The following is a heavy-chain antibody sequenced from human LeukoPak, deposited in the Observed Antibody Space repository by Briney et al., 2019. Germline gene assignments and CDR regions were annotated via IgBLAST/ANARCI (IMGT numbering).Heavy chain of an antibody. CDR1: GGSISSSSYS. D-gene: IGHD6-19*01. CDR2: IYYSGST. V-gene: IGHV4-39*01. Sequence: PSETLSLTCTVSGGSISSSSYSWGWIRQPPGKGLEWIGSIYYSGSTYQNPSLKSRVTISVDTSKNQFSLKLSSVTAADTAVYYCARLPKSVAVYYGMDVWGQGTTVTVSS. CDR3: ARLPKSVAVYYGMDV. J-gene: IGHJ6*02.